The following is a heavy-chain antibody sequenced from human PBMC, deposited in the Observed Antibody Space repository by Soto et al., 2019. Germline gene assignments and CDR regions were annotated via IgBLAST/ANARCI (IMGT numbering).Heavy chain of an antibody. CDR3: AREAV. Sequence: PGGSLRLSCAASGFTFSGYWMSWVRQAPGKGLEWVANIKQDGSEQFYVDSVKGRFTISRDTAKNSLYLQMNSLRAADTAVYYCAREAVWGQGTRVTVSS. CDR1: GFTFSGYW. J-gene: IGHJ6*02. V-gene: IGHV3-7*05. CDR2: IKQDGSEQ.